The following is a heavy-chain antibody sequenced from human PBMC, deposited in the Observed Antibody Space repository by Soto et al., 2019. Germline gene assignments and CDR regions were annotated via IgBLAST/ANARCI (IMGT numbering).Heavy chain of an antibody. V-gene: IGHV4-59*01. D-gene: IGHD2-15*01. CDR1: GGYITSFY. Sequence: SETLSLTWTVSGGYITSFYWSWVRQHPWKGLEWIGYIYPTGSTNYNPSLKSRVTISVDTSKNQVSLKLSSVTAADTAVYYCASGDHEGSGSAENFQNWGQGTLVTVSS. J-gene: IGHJ1*01. CDR3: ASGDHEGSGSAENFQN. CDR2: IYPTGST.